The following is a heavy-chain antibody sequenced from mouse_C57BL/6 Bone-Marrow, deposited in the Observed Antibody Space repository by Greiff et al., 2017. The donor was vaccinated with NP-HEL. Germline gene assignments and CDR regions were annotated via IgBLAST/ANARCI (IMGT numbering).Heavy chain of an antibody. CDR2: IDPENGDT. Sequence: VQLQQSGAELVRPGASVKLSCTASGFNIKDDYMHWVKQRPEQGLEWIGWIDPENGDTEYASKFQGKATITADTSSNTAYLQLSSLTSEDTAVYYCTTYGSSRYYLDYWGQGTTLTVSS. V-gene: IGHV14-4*01. CDR1: GFNIKDDY. CDR3: TTYGSSRYYLDY. D-gene: IGHD1-1*01. J-gene: IGHJ2*01.